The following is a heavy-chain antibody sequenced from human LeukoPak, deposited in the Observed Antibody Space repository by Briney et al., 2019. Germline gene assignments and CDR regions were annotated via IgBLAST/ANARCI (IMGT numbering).Heavy chain of an antibody. Sequence: GSSVKVSCKASGGTFSSYAISWVRQAPGQGLEWMGGIIPIFGTANYAQKFQGRVTITADESTSTAYMELSSLRSEDTAVYYCAGVVVVPAAPIQYYYYYMDVWGKGTTVTISS. CDR3: AGVVVVPAAPIQYYYYYMDV. CDR2: IIPIFGTA. D-gene: IGHD2-2*01. J-gene: IGHJ6*03. V-gene: IGHV1-69*01. CDR1: GGTFSSYA.